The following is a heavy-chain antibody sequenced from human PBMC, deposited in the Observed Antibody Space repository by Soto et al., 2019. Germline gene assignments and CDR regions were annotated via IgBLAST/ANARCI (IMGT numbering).Heavy chain of an antibody. J-gene: IGHJ6*02. V-gene: IGHV3-48*02. CDR2: ISSSSSTI. CDR3: AREGIAVAGRDNYYYYYGMDV. Sequence: GGSLRLSCAASGFTFSSYSMNWVRQAPGKGLEWVSYISSSSSTIYYADSVKGRFTISRDNAKNSLYLQMNSLRDEDTAVYYCAREGIAVAGRDNYYYYYGMDVWGQGTTVTAP. CDR1: GFTFSSYS. D-gene: IGHD6-19*01.